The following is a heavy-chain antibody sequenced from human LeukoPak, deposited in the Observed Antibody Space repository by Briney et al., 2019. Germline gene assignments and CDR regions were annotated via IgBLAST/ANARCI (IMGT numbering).Heavy chain of an antibody. CDR3: TREGAGGFDH. CDR2: IKQNGAEK. J-gene: IGHJ4*02. CDR1: GFTFDDYA. D-gene: IGHD4/OR15-4a*01. V-gene: IGHV3-7*01. Sequence: GRSLRLSCAASGFTFDDYAIHWVRQAPGKGLEWVANIKQNGAEKSYEDSVKGRSTISRDNSKNSVYLQMSSLGAEDTAVYYCTREGAGGFDHWGQGTLVTVSS.